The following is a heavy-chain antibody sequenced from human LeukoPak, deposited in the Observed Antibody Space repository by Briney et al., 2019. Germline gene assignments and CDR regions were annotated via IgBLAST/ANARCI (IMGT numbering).Heavy chain of an antibody. V-gene: IGHV4-59*08. Sequence: PSETLSLTCTVSGGSISSYYWSWIRQPPGKGLEWIGYIYYSGSTNYNPSLKGRVTISVDTSKNQFSLKLSSVTAADTAVYYCARVTSRQQLTHWGQGTLVTVSS. CDR1: GGSISSYY. J-gene: IGHJ4*02. CDR3: ARVTSRQQLTH. CDR2: IYYSGST. D-gene: IGHD6-13*01.